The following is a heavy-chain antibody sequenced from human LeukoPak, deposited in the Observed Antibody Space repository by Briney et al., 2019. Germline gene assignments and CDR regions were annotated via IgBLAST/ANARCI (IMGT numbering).Heavy chain of an antibody. CDR3: ARDKVVGATYFDY. CDR2: IYSGGST. V-gene: IGHV3-66*01. Sequence: GGSLRLSCAASGFTVSRNYMSWVRQAPGKGLEWVSVIYSGGSTYYADSVKGRFTISRDNSKNTLYLQMNSLRVEDTAVYYCARDKVVGATYFDYWGQGTLVTVSS. D-gene: IGHD1-26*01. CDR1: GFTVSRNY. J-gene: IGHJ4*02.